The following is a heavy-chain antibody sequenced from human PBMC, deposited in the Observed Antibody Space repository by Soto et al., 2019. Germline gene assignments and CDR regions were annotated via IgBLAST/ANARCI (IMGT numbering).Heavy chain of an antibody. J-gene: IGHJ4*02. CDR1: GGSVCSGGYY. Sequence: PSESLSLTCAVSGGSVCSGGYYLSWIRQHPGKGLEWIGYIYYSGSTYYNPSLKSRVTISVDTSKNQFSLKLSSVTAADTAVYYCARVTLSGSYPTGGAYYFDYWGQGTLVTVSS. CDR3: ARVTLSGSYPTGGAYYFDY. V-gene: IGHV4-31*02. CDR2: IYYSGST. D-gene: IGHD3-10*01.